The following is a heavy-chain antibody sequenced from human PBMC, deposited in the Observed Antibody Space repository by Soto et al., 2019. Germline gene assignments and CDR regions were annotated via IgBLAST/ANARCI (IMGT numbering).Heavy chain of an antibody. CDR1: GGSISSYY. D-gene: IGHD1-1*01. V-gene: IGHV4-59*01. Sequence: SETLSLTCTVSGGSISSYYWSWIRQPPGKGLEWIGYIYYSGSTNYNPSLKSRVTISVDTSKNQFSLKLSSVTAADTAVYYCAFQVYYNYAFDIWGQGTMVTVSS. CDR2: IYYSGST. CDR3: AFQVYYNYAFDI. J-gene: IGHJ3*02.